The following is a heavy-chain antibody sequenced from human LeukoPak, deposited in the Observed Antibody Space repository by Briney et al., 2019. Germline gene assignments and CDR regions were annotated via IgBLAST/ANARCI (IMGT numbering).Heavy chain of an antibody. V-gene: IGHV1-24*01. Sequence: ASVKVSCKASGYTFTDYYMHWVRQAPGEGLEWMGSFDPEDGDAIYAQKFQGRVTMTEDTLTDTASMELSRLTSEDTAVYYCTLPNRAFSGAFEIWGRGTMVTVSS. CDR3: TLPNRAFSGAFEI. CDR1: GYTFTDYY. J-gene: IGHJ3*02. CDR2: FDPEDGDA. D-gene: IGHD1-26*01.